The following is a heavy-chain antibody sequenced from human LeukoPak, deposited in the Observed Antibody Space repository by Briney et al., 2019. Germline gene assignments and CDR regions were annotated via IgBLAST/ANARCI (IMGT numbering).Heavy chain of an antibody. CDR1: GYTFTSYG. J-gene: IGHJ4*02. Sequence: ASVKVSCKASGYTFTSYGISWVRQAPGQGLEWMGWIGTYNANTDYAQNLQGRVTMTTDTSTSTAYMELRSLRSDDTAVYYCARGRRILVGDTNAGDFFDYWGQGTLVTVSS. D-gene: IGHD1-26*01. CDR2: IGTYNANT. V-gene: IGHV1-18*01. CDR3: ARGRRILVGDTNAGDFFDY.